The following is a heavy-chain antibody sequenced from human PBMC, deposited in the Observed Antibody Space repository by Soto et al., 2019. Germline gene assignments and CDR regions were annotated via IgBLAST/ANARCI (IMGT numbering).Heavy chain of an antibody. CDR1: GVTCVDAD. D-gene: IGHD5-12*01. CDR2: INRDGSER. CDR3: ARDPIRGDGYVFDS. J-gene: IGHJ5*01. V-gene: IGHV3-7*01. Sequence: AVLSLRVSRAVSGVTCVDADRPWVLKARGKGLEWVANINRDGSERYYVDSVKGRFTISRDNAKNSVYLQMNSLRAEDSAVYYCARDPIRGDGYVFDSWGQGALVTVSS.